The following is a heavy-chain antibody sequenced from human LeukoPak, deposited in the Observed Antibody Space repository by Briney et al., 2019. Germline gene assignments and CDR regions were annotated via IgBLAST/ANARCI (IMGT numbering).Heavy chain of an antibody. CDR3: ARGGKFNWNYGNHDAYDI. D-gene: IGHD1-7*01. CDR1: GGSLTNYF. CDR2: INHNGGT. Sequence: PSETLSLTCAVYGGSLTNYFWSWIRQSQEKGLEWIGEINHNGGTNYNPSLKSRVTISLDTSKNQFFLNLNSLTAADTAVYYCARGGKFNWNYGNHDAYDIWGQGTMVTVSS. J-gene: IGHJ3*02. V-gene: IGHV4-34*01.